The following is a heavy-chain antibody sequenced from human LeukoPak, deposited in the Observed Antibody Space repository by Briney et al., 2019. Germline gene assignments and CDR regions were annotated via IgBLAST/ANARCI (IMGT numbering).Heavy chain of an antibody. V-gene: IGHV4-34*01. CDR1: GGSFGGYY. CDR3: ARDILATSIAAPYY. J-gene: IGHJ4*02. D-gene: IGHD6-13*01. Sequence: SETLSLTCAVYGGSFGGYYWSWIRQPPGKGLEWIGEINHSGSTNYNPSLKSRVTISVDTSKNQFSLRLSSVNAADTAVYYCARDILATSIAAPYYWGQGTLVTVSS. CDR2: INHSGST.